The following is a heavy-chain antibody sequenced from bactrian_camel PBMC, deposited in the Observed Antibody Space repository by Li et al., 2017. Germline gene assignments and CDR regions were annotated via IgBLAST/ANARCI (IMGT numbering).Heavy chain of an antibody. CDR1: GATSNTYC. Sequence: QVQLVESGGGSVQAGGSLRLSCSVSGATSNTYCMTWFRQSPGNEREEVASIVSNESKSYADSALDRFTISEDNANHTLYLEMNNLKPEDTAMYFCAAHDFGCLVDNVAEFKFWAKGTQVTVS. J-gene: IGHJ4*01. V-gene: IGHV3S26*01. CDR3: AAHDFGCLVDNVAEFKF. D-gene: IGHD6*01. CDR2: IVSNESK.